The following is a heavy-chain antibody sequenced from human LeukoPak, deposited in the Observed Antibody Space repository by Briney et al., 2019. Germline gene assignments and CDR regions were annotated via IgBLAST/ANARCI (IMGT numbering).Heavy chain of an antibody. J-gene: IGHJ4*02. V-gene: IGHV1-18*01. CDR3: ARDDSGGGSYYAQNFDY. CDR2: ISAYNGNT. CDR1: GYTFTSYG. D-gene: IGHD1-26*01. Sequence: ASVKVSCKASGYTFTSYGISWVRQAPGQGLEWMGWISAYNGNTNYAQKLQGRVTMTTDTSTSTAYMELRSLRSDDTAVYYCARDDSGGGSYYAQNFDYWGQGTLVTVSS.